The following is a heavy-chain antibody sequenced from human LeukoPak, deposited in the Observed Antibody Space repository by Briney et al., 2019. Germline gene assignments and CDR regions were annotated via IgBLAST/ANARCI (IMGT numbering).Heavy chain of an antibody. CDR3: TPSRTAMAPFDY. J-gene: IGHJ4*02. CDR2: ISSSSSYI. D-gene: IGHD5-18*01. CDR1: GFTFSSYS. V-gene: IGHV3-21*01. Sequence: GGSLRLSCAASGFTFSSYSMNWVRQAPGKGLEWVSSISSSSSYIYYADSVKGRFTISRDNAKNSLYLQMNSLRAEDTAVYYCTPSRTAMAPFDYWGQGTLVTVSS.